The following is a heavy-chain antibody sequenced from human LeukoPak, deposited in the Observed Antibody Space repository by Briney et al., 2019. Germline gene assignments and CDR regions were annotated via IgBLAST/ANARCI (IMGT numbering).Heavy chain of an antibody. CDR2: INSDGSST. D-gene: IGHD3-10*01. Sequence: GGSLRLSCAASGFTFSSYWMHWVRQAPGKGLVRVSRINSDGSSTSYADSVKGRFTISRDNAKNTLYLQMNSLRAEDTAVYYCARDIRWFGTFDYWGQGTLVTVSS. J-gene: IGHJ4*02. CDR3: ARDIRWFGTFDY. V-gene: IGHV3-74*01. CDR1: GFTFSSYW.